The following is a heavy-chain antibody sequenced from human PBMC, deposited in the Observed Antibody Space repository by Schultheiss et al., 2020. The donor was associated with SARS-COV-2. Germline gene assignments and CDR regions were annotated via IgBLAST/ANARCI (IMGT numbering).Heavy chain of an antibody. V-gene: IGHV4-34*09. D-gene: IGHD5-12*01. CDR3: ARGDHSGYDFDY. J-gene: IGHJ4*02. Sequence: LRLSCAASGFTFSSYGMHWVRQAPGKGLEWIGEINHSGSTYYNPSLKSRVTISVDTSKNQFSLKLSSVTAADTAVYYCARGDHSGYDFDYWGQGTLVTVSS. CDR1: GFTFSSYG. CDR2: INHSGST.